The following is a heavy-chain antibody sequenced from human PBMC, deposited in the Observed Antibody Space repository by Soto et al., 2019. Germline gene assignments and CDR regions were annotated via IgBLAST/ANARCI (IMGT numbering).Heavy chain of an antibody. D-gene: IGHD5-12*01. V-gene: IGHV1-69*01. J-gene: IGHJ4*02. CDR3: ARGDGYKTFDY. CDR2: IIPIFGTA. CDR1: GVTFSSYA. Sequence: QVQLVPSGAEVKQPGSSVKVSCKASGVTFSSYAISWVRQAPGQGLEWMGGIIPIFGTANYAQKFQGRVTITADESTSTAYMELSSMRAEDTAVYYCARGDGYKTFDYWGQGTLVTVSS.